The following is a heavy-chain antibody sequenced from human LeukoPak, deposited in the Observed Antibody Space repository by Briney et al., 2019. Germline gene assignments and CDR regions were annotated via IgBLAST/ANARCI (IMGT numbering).Heavy chain of an antibody. D-gene: IGHD6-13*01. CDR1: GFTFSTYW. V-gene: IGHV3-7*04. Sequence: TRGSLRLSCAASGFTFSTYWMSWVRQAPGKGLGWVADIKQDGSEKYYVDSVKGRFTISRDNAKSSLYLQMNSLRAEDTAVYYCARGAHYSSTWYYFDYWGLGTLVSVSS. J-gene: IGHJ4*02. CDR3: ARGAHYSSTWYYFDY. CDR2: IKQDGSEK.